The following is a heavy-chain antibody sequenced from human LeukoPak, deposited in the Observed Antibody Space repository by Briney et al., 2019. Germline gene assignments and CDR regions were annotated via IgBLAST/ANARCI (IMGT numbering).Heavy chain of an antibody. J-gene: IGHJ3*02. CDR1: GFTFSSYA. Sequence: PGRSLRLSCAASGFTFSSYAMHWVRQAPGKGLEWVAVISYDGSNKYYADSVKGRFTISRGNSKNTLYLQMNSLRAEDTAVYYCATLVSEWELPPDDAFDIWGQGTMVTVSS. V-gene: IGHV3-30-3*01. CDR3: ATLVSEWELPPDDAFDI. D-gene: IGHD1-26*01. CDR2: ISYDGSNK.